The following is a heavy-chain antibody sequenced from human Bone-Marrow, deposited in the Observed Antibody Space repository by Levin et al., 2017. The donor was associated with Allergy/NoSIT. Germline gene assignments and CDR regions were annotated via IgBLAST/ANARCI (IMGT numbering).Heavy chain of an antibody. CDR3: AETQAELLYAFDI. J-gene: IGHJ3*02. CDR2: IYYSGST. CDR1: GGSISSGGYY. D-gene: IGHD1-26*01. Sequence: SQTLSLTCTVSGGSISSGGYYWSWIRQHPGKGLEWIGYIYYSGSTYYNPSLKSRVTISVDTSKNQFSLKLSSVTAADTAVYYCAETQAELLYAFDIWGQGTMVTVSS. V-gene: IGHV4-31*03.